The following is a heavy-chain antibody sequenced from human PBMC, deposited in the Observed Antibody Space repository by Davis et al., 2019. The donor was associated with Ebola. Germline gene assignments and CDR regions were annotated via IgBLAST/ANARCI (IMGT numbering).Heavy chain of an antibody. CDR1: GGTFSSYA. J-gene: IGHJ4*02. Sequence: SVKVSCKASGGTFSSYAISWVRQAPGQGLEWMGGIIPIFGTANYAQKFQGRVTITADKSTSTAYMELSSLRSEDTAVYYCARGSSGYYYAFDYWGQGTLVTVST. V-gene: IGHV1-69*06. D-gene: IGHD3-22*01. CDR3: ARGSSGYYYAFDY. CDR2: IIPIFGTA.